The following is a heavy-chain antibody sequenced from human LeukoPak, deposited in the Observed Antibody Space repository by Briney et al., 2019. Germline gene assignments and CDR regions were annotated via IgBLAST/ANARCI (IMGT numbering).Heavy chain of an antibody. Sequence: GGSLRLSCAASGFTFSSYAMTWVRQAPGKGLESVSAITANGGSTYYADSVKGRFTISRDNSKNTLYLQMNSLRAEDTAVYYCAKDRQYNWNDAWDYWGQGSLVTASS. CDR3: AKDRQYNWNDAWDY. CDR2: ITANGGST. CDR1: GFTFSSYA. J-gene: IGHJ4*02. V-gene: IGHV3-23*01. D-gene: IGHD1-20*01.